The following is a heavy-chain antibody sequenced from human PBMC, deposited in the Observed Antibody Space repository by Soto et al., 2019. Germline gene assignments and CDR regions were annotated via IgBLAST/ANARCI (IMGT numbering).Heavy chain of an antibody. CDR2: IYHSGNT. Sequence: PSETLSLTCAVSGYSITNGYYWGWVRQPPGKGPEWIGYIYHSGNTYYNPSLESRVTISVDRSRNQFSLRLTSLTAADTAVYYCARVRTGYFDYWGRGALVTVSS. D-gene: IGHD3-10*01. CDR1: GYSITNGYY. CDR3: ARVRTGYFDY. J-gene: IGHJ4*02. V-gene: IGHV4-38-2*01.